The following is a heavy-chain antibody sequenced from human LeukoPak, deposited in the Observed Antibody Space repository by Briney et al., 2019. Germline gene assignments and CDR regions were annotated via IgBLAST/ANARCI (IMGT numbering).Heavy chain of an antibody. CDR1: GGTFSSHA. CDR3: ARAGSSANFDY. V-gene: IGHV1-69*05. Sequence: GASVKVSCKASGGTFSSHAISWVRQAPGQGLEWMGGIIPIFGTANYAQKFQGRVTITTDESTSTAYMVLSSLRSEDTAGYYCARAGSSANFDYWGQGTLVTVSS. D-gene: IGHD2-2*01. J-gene: IGHJ4*02. CDR2: IIPIFGTA.